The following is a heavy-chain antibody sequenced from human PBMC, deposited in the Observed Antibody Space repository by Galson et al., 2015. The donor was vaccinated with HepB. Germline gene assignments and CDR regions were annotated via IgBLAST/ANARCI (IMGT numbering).Heavy chain of an antibody. CDR1: GFKFQDYG. Sequence: ASGFKFQDYGMQWVRQAPGKGLEWVSGIDWSSGRIGYADSVKGRFTISRDNTRNSLYLHMNSLRPEDSALYYCAKDTGDNDAFDIWGQGTMVTVSS. CDR3: AKDTGDNDAFDI. D-gene: IGHD1-14*01. J-gene: IGHJ3*02. V-gene: IGHV3-9*01. CDR2: IDWSSGRI.